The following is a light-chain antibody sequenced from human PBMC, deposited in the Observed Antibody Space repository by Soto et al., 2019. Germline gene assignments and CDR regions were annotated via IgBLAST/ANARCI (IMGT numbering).Light chain of an antibody. J-gene: IGLJ2*01. V-gene: IGLV6-57*04. CDR3: QAFDSSNMA. CDR2: EDN. CDR1: SGSIGSTY. Sequence: NFMLTQPHSVSESPGKTVTISCTRSSGSIGSTYVQWYQQRPGSVPTTVIYEDNQRPSGVPDRFSGSIDSSSNSAFLTSSGLETEDEADYYCQAFDSSNMAFGGGTKLTVL.